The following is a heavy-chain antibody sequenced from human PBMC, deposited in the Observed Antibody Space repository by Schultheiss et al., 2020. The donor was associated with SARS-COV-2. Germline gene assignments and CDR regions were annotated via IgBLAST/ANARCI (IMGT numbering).Heavy chain of an antibody. Sequence: GGSLRLSCAASGFTFSSYAMSWVRQAPGKGLEWVSAISGSGGSTYYADSVKGRFTISRDNSKNTLYLQMNSLRAEDTAVYYCAKEPIMMITPRTPGGYFDYWGQGTLVTVSS. D-gene: IGHD3-16*01. V-gene: IGHV3-23*01. CDR2: ISGSGGST. CDR1: GFTFSSYA. CDR3: AKEPIMMITPRTPGGYFDY. J-gene: IGHJ4*02.